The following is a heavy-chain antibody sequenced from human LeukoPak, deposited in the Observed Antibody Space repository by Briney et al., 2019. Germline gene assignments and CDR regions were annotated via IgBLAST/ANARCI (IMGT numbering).Heavy chain of an antibody. CDR2: ISSSSSTI. CDR3: AREYSSSSRKALDY. J-gene: IGHJ4*02. D-gene: IGHD6-6*01. V-gene: IGHV3-48*02. Sequence: GGSPRLSCAASGFNFRTYSMNWVRQAPGKGLEWVSYISSSSSTIYYADSVKGRFTISRDNAKNSLYLQMNSLRDEDTAVYYCAREYSSSSRKALDYWGQGTLVTVSS. CDR1: GFNFRTYS.